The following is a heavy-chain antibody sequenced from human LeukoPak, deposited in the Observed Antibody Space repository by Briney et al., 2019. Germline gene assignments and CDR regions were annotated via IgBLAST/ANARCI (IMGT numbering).Heavy chain of an antibody. CDR2: VNAGYGNT. CDR1: GYTFTSYA. V-gene: IGHV1-3*03. J-gene: IGHJ3*02. Sequence: ASVKVSCKASGYTFTSYAMHWVRQAPGQRLEWMGWVNAGYGNTKYSQDFQGRVTITRDTSASTAYMELSSLRSEDMAVYYCARDSGIVGATVAFDIWGQGTMVTVSS. CDR3: ARDSGIVGATVAFDI. D-gene: IGHD1-26*01.